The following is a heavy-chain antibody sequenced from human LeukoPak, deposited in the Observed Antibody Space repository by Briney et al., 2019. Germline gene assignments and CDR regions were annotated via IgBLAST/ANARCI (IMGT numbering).Heavy chain of an antibody. CDR2: IYYSGST. Sequence: SETLSLTCTVSGGSISSHYWSWIRQPPGKGLEWIGYIYYSGSTNYNPSLKSRVTISVDTSKNQFSLKLSSVTAVDTAVYYCARVATLRFLEWSNWFDPWGQGTLVTVSS. V-gene: IGHV4-59*11. CDR1: GGSISSHY. D-gene: IGHD3-3*01. J-gene: IGHJ5*02. CDR3: ARVATLRFLEWSNWFDP.